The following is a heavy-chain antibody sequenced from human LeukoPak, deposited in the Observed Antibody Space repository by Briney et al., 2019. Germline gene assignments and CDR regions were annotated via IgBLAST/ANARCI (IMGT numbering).Heavy chain of an antibody. D-gene: IGHD3-22*01. CDR1: GCTFSSYA. CDR2: ISGSGGST. V-gene: IGHV3-23*01. J-gene: IGHJ4*02. Sequence: GGSLRLSCAASGCTFSSYAMSWVRQAPGKGLEWVSAISGSGGSTYYADSVKGRFTISRDNSKNTLYLQMNSLRAEDTAVYYCAKAPYYYDSSGPLDYWGQGTLVTVSS. CDR3: AKAPYYYDSSGPLDY.